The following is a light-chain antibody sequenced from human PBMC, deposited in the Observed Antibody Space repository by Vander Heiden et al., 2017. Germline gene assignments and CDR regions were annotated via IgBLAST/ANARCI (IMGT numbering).Light chain of an antibody. J-gene: IGLJ1*01. V-gene: IGLV3-1*01. CDR2: QDS. CDR3: KEWDSSTGV. CDR1: KLGDKY. Sequence: SYELTQPPSASVSPGQTASITCSGDKLGDKYACWYQQKPGQSPVLVIYQDSKRPSGIPERVSGSNSGNTATLNISGTQAMDEADYYCKEWDSSTGVFGTGTKVTVL.